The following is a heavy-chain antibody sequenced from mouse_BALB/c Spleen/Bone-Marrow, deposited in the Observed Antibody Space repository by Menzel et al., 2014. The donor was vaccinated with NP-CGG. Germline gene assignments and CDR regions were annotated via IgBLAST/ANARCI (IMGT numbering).Heavy chain of an antibody. CDR3: ARWGYGSSYVGYFDV. V-gene: IGHV1-9*01. J-gene: IGHJ1*01. Sequence: VQLQQSGAELMKPGASVKISCKATGYTFSRYWIEWVKQRPGHGLEWVGEILPGSGSTNYNEKFKGKATFTADTSSNTAYMQLSSLTSEDSAVYYCARWGYGSSYVGYFDVWGAGTTDTVSS. CDR1: GYTFSRYW. CDR2: ILPGSGST. D-gene: IGHD1-1*01.